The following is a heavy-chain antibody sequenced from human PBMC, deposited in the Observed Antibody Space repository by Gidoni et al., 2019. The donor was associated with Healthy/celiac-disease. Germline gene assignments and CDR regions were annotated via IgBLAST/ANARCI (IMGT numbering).Heavy chain of an antibody. Sequence: QVQLQESGPGLVKPSETLSLTCTVPGGSISSYYWSWIRQPPGKGLEWIGYIYYSGSTNYNPSLKSRVTISVDTSKNQFSLKLSSVTAADTAVYYCARHGSMVRGFDYWGQGTLVTVSS. CDR2: IYYSGST. V-gene: IGHV4-59*08. J-gene: IGHJ4*02. D-gene: IGHD3-10*01. CDR3: ARHGSMVRGFDY. CDR1: GGSISSYY.